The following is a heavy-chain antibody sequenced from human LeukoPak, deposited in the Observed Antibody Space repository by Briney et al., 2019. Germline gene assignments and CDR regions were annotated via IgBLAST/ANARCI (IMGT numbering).Heavy chain of an antibody. J-gene: IGHJ4*02. Sequence: ASVKVSCKASGYTFTSYDINWVRQATGQGLEWMGWMNPNSGNTGYAQKFQGRVTMTRNTSISTAYMELSSLRSEDTAVYYCARFPDDYGDYESIIIRGDDFDYWGQGTLVTVSS. CDR1: GYTFTSYD. CDR3: ARFPDDYGDYESIIIRGDDFDY. V-gene: IGHV1-8*01. D-gene: IGHD4-17*01. CDR2: MNPNSGNT.